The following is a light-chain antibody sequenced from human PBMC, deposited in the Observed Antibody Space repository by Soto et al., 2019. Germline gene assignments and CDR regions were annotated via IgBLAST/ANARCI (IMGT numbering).Light chain of an antibody. CDR1: STDVGGYNY. CDR2: DVS. CDR3: CSYGGYYNYV. Sequence: QSVLTQPRSVSGSPGQSVTISCTGTSTDVGGYNYVSWYQQHPGKTPKVMIYDVSKRPSGVPDRFSGSKPGNTASLTISGLQAEDEADYYCCSYGGYYNYVFGTGTKVTVL. V-gene: IGLV2-11*01. J-gene: IGLJ1*01.